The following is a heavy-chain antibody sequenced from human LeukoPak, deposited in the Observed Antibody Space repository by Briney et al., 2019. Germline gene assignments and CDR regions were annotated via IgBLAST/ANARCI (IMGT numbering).Heavy chain of an antibody. CDR1: GFTFSNYG. CDR2: ISNDGNTK. D-gene: IGHD3-9*01. Sequence: GRSLRLSCAASGFTFSNYGFHWVRQAPGKGLERVAFISNDGNTKYYADSLKGRFTISRDNSKNSLYMQMNSLRVEDTAVYYCAKDRYYEIRGWFDPWGQGTLVTVSS. CDR3: AKDRYYEIRGWFDP. V-gene: IGHV3-30*18. J-gene: IGHJ5*02.